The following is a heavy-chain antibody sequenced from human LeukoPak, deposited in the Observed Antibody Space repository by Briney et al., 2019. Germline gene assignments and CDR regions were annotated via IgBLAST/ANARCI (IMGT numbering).Heavy chain of an antibody. Sequence: GGSLRLSCAASGFTFSSYGMHWVRQAPGKGLEWVAFIRYDGSNKYYADSVKGRFTISRDNSKNTLYLQMNSLRAEDTAVYYCAKPRGYCSSTSCGSYYYYYGMDVWGQGTTVTVSS. J-gene: IGHJ6*02. CDR3: AKPRGYCSSTSCGSYYYYYGMDV. D-gene: IGHD2-2*01. CDR1: GFTFSSYG. CDR2: IRYDGSNK. V-gene: IGHV3-30*02.